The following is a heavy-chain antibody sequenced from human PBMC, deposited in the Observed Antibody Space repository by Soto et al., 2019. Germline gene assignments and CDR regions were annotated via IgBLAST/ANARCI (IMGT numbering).Heavy chain of an antibody. D-gene: IGHD6-19*01. CDR2: IWYDGSNK. CDR3: ARDGQGLAPDALDF. J-gene: IGHJ6*02. CDR1: GFTFSGHA. V-gene: IGHV3-33*01. Sequence: QVQLVESGGGVAQPGRSLRLSCTVSGFTFSGHAMHWVRQAPGKGLEWVTQIWYDGSNKYYAESVKGRFTISRDNSKTTLSLHKNSLRVEDTAVYYCARDGQGLAPDALDFWGQGTSVTVSS.